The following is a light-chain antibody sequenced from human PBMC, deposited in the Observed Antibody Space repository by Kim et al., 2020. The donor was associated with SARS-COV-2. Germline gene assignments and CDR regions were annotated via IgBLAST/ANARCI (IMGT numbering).Light chain of an antibody. CDR2: LNSDGSH. CDR3: QTWGTGIWV. V-gene: IGLV4-69*01. J-gene: IGLJ3*02. Sequence: ASVKLTCTLSGRNSNYAIAWHQQQPEKGPRFLMKLNSDGSHSKGDGIPDRFSGSSSGAEHYLTISSLQSEDEADYYCQTWGTGIWVFGGGTQLTVL. CDR1: GRNSNYA.